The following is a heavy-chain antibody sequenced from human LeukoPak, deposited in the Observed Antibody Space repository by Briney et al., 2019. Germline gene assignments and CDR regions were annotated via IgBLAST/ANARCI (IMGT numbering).Heavy chain of an antibody. CDR2: ISAYNGNT. J-gene: IGHJ5*02. V-gene: IGHV1-18*01. Sequence: ASVKVSCKATVYIFTCYGISWVRQAPGQALEWMGWISAYNGNTNYAQKLQGRVTMTTDTSTSTAYMELRSLRSDDTAVYYCARDRGYYYDRSGYHPLDPWGQGTLVTVSS. CDR1: VYIFTCYG. CDR3: ARDRGYYYDRSGYHPLDP. D-gene: IGHD3-22*01.